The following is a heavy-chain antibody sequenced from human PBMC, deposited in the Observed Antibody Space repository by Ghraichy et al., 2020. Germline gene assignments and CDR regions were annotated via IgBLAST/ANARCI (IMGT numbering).Heavy chain of an antibody. Sequence: GGSLRLSCAVSGFTFSSYSMSWVRQAPEKGLEWVSGIGTSGSTKYYADSVRGRFTISRDNSKNTLYLQMNSLRAEDTAVYYCARSGGPISAVRTRYFDYWGQGALVTVSS. D-gene: IGHD6-13*01. CDR2: IGTSGSTK. CDR1: GFTFSSYS. CDR3: ARSGGPISAVRTRYFDY. V-gene: IGHV3-23*01. J-gene: IGHJ4*02.